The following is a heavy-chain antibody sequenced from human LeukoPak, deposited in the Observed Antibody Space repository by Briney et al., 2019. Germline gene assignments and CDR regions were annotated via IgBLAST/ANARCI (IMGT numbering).Heavy chain of an antibody. Sequence: SETLSLTCAVYGGSFSGYYWSWIRQPPGKGLEWIGEINHSGSTNYNPSLKGRVTISVDTSKNQFSLKLSSVTAADTAVYYCARLVVEVVAAPWAFDIWGQGTMVTVSS. V-gene: IGHV4-34*01. J-gene: IGHJ3*02. D-gene: IGHD2-15*01. CDR3: ARLVVEVVAAPWAFDI. CDR1: GGSFSGYY. CDR2: INHSGST.